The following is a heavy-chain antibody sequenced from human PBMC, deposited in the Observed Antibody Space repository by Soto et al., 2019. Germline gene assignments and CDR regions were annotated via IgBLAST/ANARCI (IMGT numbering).Heavy chain of an antibody. D-gene: IGHD2-2*01. CDR1: GYTFTSYG. V-gene: IGHV1-18*04. Sequence: ASLKVSCKASGYTFTSYGISWVRQAPGQGLEWMGWISAYNGNTNYAQKLQGRVTMTTDTSTSTAYMELRSLRSDDTAVYYCAREGSSEYYYYGMDVWGQGTTVTVSS. J-gene: IGHJ6*02. CDR3: AREGSSEYYYYGMDV. CDR2: ISAYNGNT.